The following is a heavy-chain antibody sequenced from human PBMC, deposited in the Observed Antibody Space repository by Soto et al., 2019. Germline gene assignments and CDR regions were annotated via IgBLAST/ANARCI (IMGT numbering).Heavy chain of an antibody. Sequence: QVQLVQSGAEVKRPGSSMKVSCKASGDTFTTYTITWVRQAPGQGLEWMGRIIPVLDIANYAQKYQGRVMIIADNSTSTAYMELRSRPSDDTAVYCCAGGPFPYGLGDCYSGAFDIWGLGTMVTVSS. CDR1: GDTFTTYT. CDR2: IIPVLDIA. CDR3: AGGPFPYGLGDCYSGAFDI. D-gene: IGHD2-21*01. V-gene: IGHV1-69*02. J-gene: IGHJ3*02.